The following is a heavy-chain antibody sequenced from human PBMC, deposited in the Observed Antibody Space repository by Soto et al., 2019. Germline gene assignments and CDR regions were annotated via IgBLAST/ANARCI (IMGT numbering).Heavy chain of an antibody. Sequence: GSLRRAGAASGVTFTSYAMTWVRQVPGEGLQWVSSISKSGDSTYYADSVKGRFTTSRDNSKNTLYLQMNSLRAEDTAIYYCAKGSFGFDYWGQGTLVTVSS. D-gene: IGHD3-10*01. V-gene: IGHV3-23*01. CDR2: ISKSGDST. CDR3: AKGSFGFDY. J-gene: IGHJ4*02. CDR1: GVTFTSYA.